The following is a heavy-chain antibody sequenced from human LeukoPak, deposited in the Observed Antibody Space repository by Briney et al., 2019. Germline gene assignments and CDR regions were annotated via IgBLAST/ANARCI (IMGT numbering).Heavy chain of an antibody. V-gene: IGHV3-7*01. CDR3: TSWGDTTAEYFQR. Sequence: GGSLRLSCVVSGFTFNRCWMNWVRQAPGKGLEWVAHINPDGRDTYYVDSVKGRFTISRDNAQNSMNLQMNSLRVEDTAVYYCTSWGDTTAEYFQRWGQGTLVTVSS. CDR2: INPDGRDT. CDR1: GFTFNRCW. D-gene: IGHD2-21*02. J-gene: IGHJ1*01.